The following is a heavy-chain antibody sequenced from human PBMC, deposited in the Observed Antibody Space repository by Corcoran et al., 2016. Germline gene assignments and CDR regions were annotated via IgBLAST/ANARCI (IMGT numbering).Heavy chain of an antibody. V-gene: IGHV4-59*01. Sequence: QVQLQESGPGLVKPSETLSLTCTVSGGSISSYYWSWIRQPPGKGLEWIGYIYYSGSTNYNPSLKSRVTISVDTSKNQFSLKLSSVTAADTAVYYCAGGKDYDFWRGLTWFDPWGQGTLVTVSS. J-gene: IGHJ5*02. CDR1: GGSISSYY. CDR3: AGGKDYDFWRGLTWFDP. CDR2: IYYSGST. D-gene: IGHD3-3*01.